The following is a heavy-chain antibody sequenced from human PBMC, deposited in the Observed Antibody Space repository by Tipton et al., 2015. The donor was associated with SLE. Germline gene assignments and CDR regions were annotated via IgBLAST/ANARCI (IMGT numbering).Heavy chain of an antibody. J-gene: IGHJ4*02. CDR2: ISSSGRPI. CDR3: ARDSNYYDSSGSSEYLDY. Sequence: GSLRLSCAASGFSFSDYAMHWVRQAPGKGLEWVSYISSSGRPIHYADSVKGRFTISRDNAKNSLYLQMNSLRAEDTAVYYCARDSNYYDSSGSSEYLDYWGQGTLVTVSS. D-gene: IGHD3-22*01. CDR1: GFSFSDYA. V-gene: IGHV3-48*01.